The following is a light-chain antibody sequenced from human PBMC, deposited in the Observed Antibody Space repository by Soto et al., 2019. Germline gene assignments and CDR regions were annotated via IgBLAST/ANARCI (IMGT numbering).Light chain of an antibody. Sequence: PMTQSPSSLSASVGDSATTTCQAGQDISTYLNGYQQKPGKAPKLLIYDASNLETGVPSRFSGSGSGKDFTSTISSLQPEDIATYYCQQFEDFPRAIIFGQGTRLEIK. CDR3: QQFEDFPRAII. J-gene: IGKJ5*01. CDR2: DAS. CDR1: QDISTY. V-gene: IGKV1-33*01.